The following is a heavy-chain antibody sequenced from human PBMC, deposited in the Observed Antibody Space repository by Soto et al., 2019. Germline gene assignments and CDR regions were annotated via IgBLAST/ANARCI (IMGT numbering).Heavy chain of an antibody. D-gene: IGHD3-3*01. CDR1: GCIFTNYG. J-gene: IGHJ3*02. CDR3: ARIMLRDYDFWSGYYYGAFDI. Sequence: EASVKVSCKASGCIFTNYGISWVRQAPGQGLEWMAWISAYNGNINYAQKLQGRVTMTTDTSTSTAYMELRSLRSDDTAVYYCARIMLRDYDFWSGYYYGAFDIWGQGTMVTVSS. CDR2: ISAYNGNI. V-gene: IGHV1-18*01.